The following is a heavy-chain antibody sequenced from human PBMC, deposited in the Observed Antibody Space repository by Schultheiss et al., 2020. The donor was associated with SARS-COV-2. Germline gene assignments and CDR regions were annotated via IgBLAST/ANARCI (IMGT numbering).Heavy chain of an antibody. CDR1: GYTFTGYY. V-gene: IGHV1-2*02. D-gene: IGHD6-13*01. CDR2: INPNSGDT. J-gene: IGHJ4*02. Sequence: ASVKVSCKASGYTFTGYYMHWIRQAPGQGLEWMGWINPNSGDTNYAQHFQGRVTLTRDTSINTAYMELSRLRSDDRAVYYCARASSSWVYWGQGTLVTVSS. CDR3: ARASSSWVY.